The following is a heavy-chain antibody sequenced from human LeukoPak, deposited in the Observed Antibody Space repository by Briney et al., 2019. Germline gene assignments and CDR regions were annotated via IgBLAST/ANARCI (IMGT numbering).Heavy chain of an antibody. CDR1: GYSFTSYW. V-gene: IGHV5-51*01. J-gene: IGHJ6*02. CDR3: ARQRLFLEWLGDLDYYGMDV. D-gene: IGHD3-3*01. Sequence: GESLKISCKGSGYSFTSYWIGWVRQMPGKGLEWMGIIYPGDSDTRYSPSFQGQVTISADKSISTAYLQWSSLKASDTAMYYCARQRLFLEWLGDLDYYGMDVWGQGTTVTVSS. CDR2: IYPGDSDT.